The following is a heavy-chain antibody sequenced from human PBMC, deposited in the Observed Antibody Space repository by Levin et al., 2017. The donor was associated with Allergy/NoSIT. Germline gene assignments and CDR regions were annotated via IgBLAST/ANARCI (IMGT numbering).Heavy chain of an antibody. CDR2: ISGSGGST. Sequence: GGSLRLSCAASGFTFSSYAMSWVRQAPGKGLEWVSAISGSGGSTYYADSVKGRFTISRDNSKNTLYLQMNSLRAEDTAVYYCAKITGRNLMIVVVIFDYWGQGTLVTVSS. CDR3: AKITGRNLMIVVVIFDY. V-gene: IGHV3-23*01. J-gene: IGHJ4*02. D-gene: IGHD3-22*01. CDR1: GFTFSSYA.